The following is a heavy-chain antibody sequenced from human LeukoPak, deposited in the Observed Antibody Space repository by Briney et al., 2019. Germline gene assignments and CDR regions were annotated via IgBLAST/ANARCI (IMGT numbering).Heavy chain of an antibody. Sequence: PGRSLRLSCAASGFTFSSYAMSWVRQAPGKGPEWVSTIPDIGGNTYYADSEKGRFTISRDNSKNTLSLQMNSLRAEDTAIYYCAKAGCSFTTCYSKCWGQGTLVTVSS. D-gene: IGHD2-2*01. J-gene: IGHJ4*02. CDR2: IPDIGGNT. CDR1: GFTFSSYA. CDR3: AKAGCSFTTCYSKC. V-gene: IGHV3-23*01.